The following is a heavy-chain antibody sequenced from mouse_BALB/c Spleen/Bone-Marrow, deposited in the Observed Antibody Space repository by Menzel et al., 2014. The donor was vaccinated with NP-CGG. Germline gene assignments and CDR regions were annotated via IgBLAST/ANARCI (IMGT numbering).Heavy chain of an antibody. CDR3: ARLIYGSSYIGDF. CDR2: INPSNGRT. D-gene: IGHD1-1*01. Sequence: VQLQQSGAELVKPGASVKLSCKASGYTFTGYWMHWVKQRPGQGLEWIGEINPSNGRTNYNEKFKSMATQTVDKSSSTAYMQLSSLTPEDSAVFYCARLIYGSSYIGDFGGQGTSGTGSS. J-gene: IGHJ4*01. V-gene: IGHV1S81*02. CDR1: GYTFTGYW.